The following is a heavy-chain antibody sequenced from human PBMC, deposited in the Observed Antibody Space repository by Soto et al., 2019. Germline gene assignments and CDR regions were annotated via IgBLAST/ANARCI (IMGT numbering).Heavy chain of an antibody. CDR1: GYTFTTHD. V-gene: IGHV1-8*01. D-gene: IGHD2-15*01. J-gene: IGHJ5*02. CDR2: MKTNTNST. CDR3: AREVVEVVETTSLWFDP. Sequence: QVQLVQSGAEAKRPGASVKVSCKASGYTFTTHDIHWVRQAPGQGLEWMGWMKTNTNSTDCAQKFQGRVTLTWNTSISTAYLELRRLKFDDTAVYYCAREVVEVVETTSLWFDPWGQGTLVTVSS.